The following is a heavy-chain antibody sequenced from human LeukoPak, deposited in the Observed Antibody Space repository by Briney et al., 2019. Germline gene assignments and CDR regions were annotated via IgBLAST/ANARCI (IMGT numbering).Heavy chain of an antibody. V-gene: IGHV3-7*01. J-gene: IGHJ4*02. Sequence: GGSLRLSCAASGFTFSSYSMSWVRQAPGKGLEWVANIKQDGSEKYYVDSVKGRFTISRDNAKNSLYLQMNSLRAEDTAVYYCARDPEIFDYWGQGTLVTVSS. CDR2: IKQDGSEK. CDR3: ARDPEIFDY. CDR1: GFTFSSYS. D-gene: IGHD5-24*01.